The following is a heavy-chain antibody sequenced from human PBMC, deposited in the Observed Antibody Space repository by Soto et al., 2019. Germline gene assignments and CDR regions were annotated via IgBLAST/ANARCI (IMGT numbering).Heavy chain of an antibody. CDR1: GGSISSSSYY. J-gene: IGHJ6*02. CDR2: IYYSGST. Sequence: LSLTCTVSGGSISSSSYYLGGIRQPPGKGLEWIGSIYYSGSTYYNPSLKSRVTISVDTSKNQFSLKLSSVTAADTAVYYCARLVVVTAIPYYYYGMDVWGQGTTVTVSS. CDR3: ARLVVVTAIPYYYYGMDV. V-gene: IGHV4-39*01. D-gene: IGHD2-21*02.